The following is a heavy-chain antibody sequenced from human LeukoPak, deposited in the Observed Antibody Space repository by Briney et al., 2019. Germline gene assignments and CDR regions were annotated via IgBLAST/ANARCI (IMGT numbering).Heavy chain of an antibody. Sequence: SQTLSLTCTVSGGSISSGGYYWSWVRQHAGRGREWIGYIYYSGSTYYNPSLKSRVTISVDTSKNQFSLKLSSVTAADTAVYYCARILLWFEVPFDPWGQGTLVTVSS. CDR2: IYYSGST. J-gene: IGHJ5*02. D-gene: IGHD3-10*01. CDR3: ARILLWFEVPFDP. V-gene: IGHV4-31*03. CDR1: GGSISSGGYY.